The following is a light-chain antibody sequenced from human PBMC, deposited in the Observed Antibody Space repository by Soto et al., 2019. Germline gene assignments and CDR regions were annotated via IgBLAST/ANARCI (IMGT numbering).Light chain of an antibody. Sequence: EIVLTQSPGTLSLSPGERATLFCRASQSVASTYLAWYQQKPGQAPRLLIYGASSRASGTPDRFSGSGSGTAFTGTAFTLTISRLAPEDSAVYYCQQYGSTPWTFGQGTKVEIK. J-gene: IGKJ1*01. V-gene: IGKV3-20*01. CDR1: QSVASTY. CDR2: GAS. CDR3: QQYGSTPWT.